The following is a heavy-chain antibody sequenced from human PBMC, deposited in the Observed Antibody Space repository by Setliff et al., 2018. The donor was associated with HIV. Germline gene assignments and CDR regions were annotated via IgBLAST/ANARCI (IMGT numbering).Heavy chain of an antibody. CDR2: IYTSGST. V-gene: IGHV4-61*02. Sequence: SETLSLTCTVSGGSISSGSYYWSWIRQPAGKGLEWIGRIYTSGSTNYNPSLKSRVTISVDTSKNQFSLKLRSVTAADTAVYYCARETYYYDNPQYYYYYMDVWGKGTTVTVTS. CDR1: GGSISSGSYY. D-gene: IGHD3-22*01. J-gene: IGHJ6*03. CDR3: ARETYYYDNPQYYYYYMDV.